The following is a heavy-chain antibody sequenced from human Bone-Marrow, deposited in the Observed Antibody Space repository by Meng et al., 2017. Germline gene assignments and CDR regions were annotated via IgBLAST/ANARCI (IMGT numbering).Heavy chain of an antibody. CDR2: ISSSSSYI. Sequence: GESLKISCAASGFTFSSYSMNWVRQAPGKGLEWVSSISSSSSYIYYADSVKGRFTISRDNAKNSLYLQMNSLRAEDTAVYYCARNSVADDAFDIWGQGTRVTVSS. CDR1: GFTFSSYS. J-gene: IGHJ3*02. D-gene: IGHD2-15*01. CDR3: ARNSVADDAFDI. V-gene: IGHV3-21*01.